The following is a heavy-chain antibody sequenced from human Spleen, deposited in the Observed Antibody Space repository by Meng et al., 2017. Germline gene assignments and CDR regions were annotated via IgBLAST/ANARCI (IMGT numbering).Heavy chain of an antibody. CDR2: INHSGST. CDR1: GGCFSDYY. V-gene: IGHV4-34*01. CDR3: ARGPTTMAHDFDY. D-gene: IGHD4-11*01. Sequence: QVQLQEGGVGLLESSETVSLTCVVSGGCFSDYYWSWIRQPPGKGLEWIGDINHSGSTNYNPSLESRATISVDTSQNNLSLKLSSVTAADSAVYYCARGPTTMAHDFDYWGQGTLVTVSS. J-gene: IGHJ4*02.